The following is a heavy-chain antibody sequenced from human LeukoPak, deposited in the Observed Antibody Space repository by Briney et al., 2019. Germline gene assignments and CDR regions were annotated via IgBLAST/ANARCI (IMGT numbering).Heavy chain of an antibody. D-gene: IGHD3-22*01. CDR3: ARRNPTYYYDSSGYYGNWFDP. Sequence: SETLSLTCTVSGGSISSGDYYWSWIRQPPGKGLEWIGYSYYSGSNYYNPSLKSRVTIPVDTSKSQLPLKLSSVTAADTAVYYCARRNPTYYYDSSGYYGNWFDPWGQGTLVTVSS. CDR1: GGSISSGDYY. V-gene: IGHV4-30-4*08. J-gene: IGHJ5*02. CDR2: SYYSGSN.